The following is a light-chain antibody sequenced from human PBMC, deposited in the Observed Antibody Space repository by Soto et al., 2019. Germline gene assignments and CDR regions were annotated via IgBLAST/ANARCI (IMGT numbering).Light chain of an antibody. CDR1: QNIKTY. CDR3: QQYYSYSWT. J-gene: IGKJ1*01. V-gene: IGKV1-39*01. CDR2: AAS. Sequence: DIQMTQSPSSLSASVGDSVTITCRASQNIKTYLNWYQQKPGKAPNLLIYAASSLHSGVPSRFSGSGSGTDFTLTISCLQSEDFATYYCQQYYSYSWTFGQGTKVDIK.